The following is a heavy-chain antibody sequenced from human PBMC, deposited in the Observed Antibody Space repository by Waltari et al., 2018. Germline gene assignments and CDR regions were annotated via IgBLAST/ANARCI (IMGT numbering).Heavy chain of an antibody. Sequence: QVQLQESGPGLVKPSQTLSLTCTVSGGSISSGDYYWSWIRQPPGQGLEWIGYIYYSGSTYYSPSLKSRVTISVDTSKNQCSLKLSSVTAADTAVYYCARESSLGAYMTEIYWYFDLWGRGTLVTVSS. CDR3: ARESSLGAYMTEIYWYFDL. V-gene: IGHV4-30-4*08. D-gene: IGHD4-4*01. CDR2: IYYSGST. CDR1: GGSISSGDYY. J-gene: IGHJ2*01.